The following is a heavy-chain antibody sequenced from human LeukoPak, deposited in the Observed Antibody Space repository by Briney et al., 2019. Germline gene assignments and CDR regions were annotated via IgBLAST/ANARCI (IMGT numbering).Heavy chain of an antibody. CDR3: ARGAGGCYYGMDV. J-gene: IGHJ6*02. Sequence: SETLSLTCAVYGGSFSGYYWSWIRQPPGKGLEWIGEINHSGRTNYNPSLKSRVTISVDMSKKQFSLKLSSVTAADTALYYCARGAGGCYYGMDVWGQGTTVTVSS. V-gene: IGHV4-34*01. CDR2: INHSGRT. CDR1: GGSFSGYY. D-gene: IGHD3-16*01.